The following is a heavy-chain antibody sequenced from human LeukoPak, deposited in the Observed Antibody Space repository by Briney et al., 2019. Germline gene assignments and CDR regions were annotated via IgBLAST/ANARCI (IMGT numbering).Heavy chain of an antibody. CDR1: GLTFSNYW. V-gene: IGHV3-74*01. CDR3: VRQYRVAAPADY. Sequence: GGSLRLSCAASGLTFSNYWMHWVRQAPGKGLVWLSRINSDGSSTSYADSVKGRFTISRDNAKNTLYVQMNSLRDEDTAVYYCVRQYRVAAPADYWGQGTLVTVSS. CDR2: INSDGSST. D-gene: IGHD6-13*01. J-gene: IGHJ4*02.